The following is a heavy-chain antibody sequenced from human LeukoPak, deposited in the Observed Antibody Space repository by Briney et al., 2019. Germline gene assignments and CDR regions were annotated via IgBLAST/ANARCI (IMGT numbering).Heavy chain of an antibody. V-gene: IGHV1-69*04. CDR1: GGTFSSYA. Sequence: GASVKVSCKSSGGTFSSYAISWVRQAPGQGLEWLGRIIPILGIAKYAQKFQGRVTITADKSTSTAYMELSSLRSEDTAVYYCARDRVVVVVAATRRAYYFDYWGQGTLVTVSS. CDR3: ARDRVVVVVAATRRAYYFDY. CDR2: IIPILGIA. J-gene: IGHJ4*02. D-gene: IGHD2-15*01.